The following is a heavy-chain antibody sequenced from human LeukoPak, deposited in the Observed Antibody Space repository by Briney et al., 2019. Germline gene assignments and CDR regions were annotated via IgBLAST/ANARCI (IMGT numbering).Heavy chain of an antibody. CDR3: ARGGIAAAHYYGMDV. V-gene: IGHV1-8*02. Sequence: ASVKVSCKASGYTFTGYYMHWVRQAPGQGLEWMGWINPNSGNTGYAQKFQGRVTMTRNTSISTAYMELSSLRSEDTAVCYCARGGIAAAHYYGMDVWGQGTTVTVSS. J-gene: IGHJ6*02. CDR1: GYTFTGYY. D-gene: IGHD6-25*01. CDR2: INPNSGNT.